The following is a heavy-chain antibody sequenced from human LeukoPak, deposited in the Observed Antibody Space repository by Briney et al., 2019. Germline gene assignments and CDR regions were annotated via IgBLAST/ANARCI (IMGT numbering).Heavy chain of an antibody. V-gene: IGHV4-39*07. CDR3: ARKVDGHNWFDP. D-gene: IGHD3-9*01. CDR1: GDSISSGSDF. Sequence: ESGPGLVKPSETLSLTCPVSGDSISSGSDFWGWIRQPPGKGLEWIGSIYYGGSTNYNPSLKSGVTISVDTSKNQLSLKVRSVTAVDTAVYYCARKVDGHNWFDPWGQGTLVTVSS. J-gene: IGHJ5*02. CDR2: IYYGGST.